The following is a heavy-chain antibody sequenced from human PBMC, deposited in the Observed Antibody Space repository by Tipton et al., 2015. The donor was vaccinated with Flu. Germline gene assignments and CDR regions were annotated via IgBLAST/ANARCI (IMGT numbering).Heavy chain of an antibody. Sequence: LRLSCTVSGSSIRSSDYYWGWIRQPPGKGLEWIGNIFHSGNSNHNPSLKSRVTISVDTSKNQFSLKLSSVTASDTAVYYCARGGGATTWTEFDYWGQGTLVTVSS. CDR3: ARGGGATTWTEFDY. D-gene: IGHD1-26*01. CDR2: IFHSGNS. J-gene: IGHJ4*02. CDR1: GSSIRSSDYY. V-gene: IGHV4-38-2*02.